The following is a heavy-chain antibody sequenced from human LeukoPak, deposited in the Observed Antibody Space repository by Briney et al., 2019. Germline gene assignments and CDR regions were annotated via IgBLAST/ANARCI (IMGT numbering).Heavy chain of an antibody. CDR1: GFTFSSFG. J-gene: IGHJ4*02. V-gene: IGHV3-30*02. Sequence: GGSLRLSCGASGFTFSSFGMHWVRQAPGKGLEWVAFIRFDGSNKYYADSVKGRFTISRDNSKNSLYLQMNSLRAEDTAVYYCARSTMIVVVGPYYFDYWGQGTLVAVSS. D-gene: IGHD3-22*01. CDR3: ARSTMIVVVGPYYFDY. CDR2: IRFDGSNK.